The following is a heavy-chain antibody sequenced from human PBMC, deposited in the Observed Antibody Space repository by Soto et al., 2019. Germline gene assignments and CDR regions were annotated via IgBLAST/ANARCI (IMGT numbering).Heavy chain of an antibody. CDR1: GGSISSGDYD. D-gene: IGHD3-3*01. CDR3: VRWYLEWFQPKAFYLYYDGMDV. V-gene: IGHV4-30-4*01. CDR2: IFHSRRT. J-gene: IGHJ6*02. Sequence: SETLSLTCTVSGGSISSGDYDWSWIRQPPGKGLEWIGTIFHSRRTNYNPSLMSRATISVDTSKNLLSLKLRSVTAADTAVYFCVRWYLEWFQPKAFYLYYDGMDVWGQGTTVTVSS.